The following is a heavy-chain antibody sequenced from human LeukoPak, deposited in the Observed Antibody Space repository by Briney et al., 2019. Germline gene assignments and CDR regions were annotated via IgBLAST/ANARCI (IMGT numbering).Heavy chain of an antibody. D-gene: IGHD3-3*01. J-gene: IGHJ4*02. Sequence: ASVKVSCKASGYTFTSYDINWVRQATGQGLEWMGWMNPNSGNTGYAQKFQGRVTITRNTSISTAYMELSSLRSEDTAVYYCASPKYYDFWSGYYSFDYWGQGTLVAVSS. CDR1: GYTFTSYD. CDR2: MNPNSGNT. CDR3: ASPKYYDFWSGYYSFDY. V-gene: IGHV1-8*03.